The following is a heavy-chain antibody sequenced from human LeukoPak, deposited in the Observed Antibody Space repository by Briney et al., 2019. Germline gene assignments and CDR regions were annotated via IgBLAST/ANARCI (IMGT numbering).Heavy chain of an antibody. D-gene: IGHD3-10*01. CDR3: ARVGYFGSGSYYTVGHYFDF. J-gene: IGHJ4*02. CDR1: GFPFCMYE. CDR2: IVSSGSAI. V-gene: IGHV3-48*03. Sequence: PGGSLRLSCGASGFPFCMYEMHWIPQAPGRGREGVSYIVSSGSAIYYADCMRGRFTIPRDNTKISLYLQMNSLRAEDTAVYYGARVGYFGSGSYYTVGHYFDFWGQGTLVTVSS.